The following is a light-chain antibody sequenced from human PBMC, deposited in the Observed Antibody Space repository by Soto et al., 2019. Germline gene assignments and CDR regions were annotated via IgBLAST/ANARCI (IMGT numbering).Light chain of an antibody. V-gene: IGKV3-20*01. CDR1: QTVANNY. CDR3: HQHATAPLT. Sequence: IVLTQSPGTLSLSPGERATLSCRASQTVANNYLAWYQLKPGQAPRLLIHTASNRAAGIPDRFSGSGSGTDFSLTISRLEPEDFAVYFCHQHATAPLTFGPGTKVNVK. J-gene: IGKJ3*01. CDR2: TAS.